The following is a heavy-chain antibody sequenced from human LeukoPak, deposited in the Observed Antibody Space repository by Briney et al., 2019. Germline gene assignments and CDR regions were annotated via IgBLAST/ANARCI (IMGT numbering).Heavy chain of an antibody. Sequence: GGSLRLSCAASGFTFSSYWMHWVRQAPGKGLVWVSRINSDGSSTSYADSVKGRFTISRDNAKNTLYLQMNSLRAEDTAVYYCASDFWSGYYTPMGVNYWGQGTLVTVSP. CDR1: GFTFSSYW. J-gene: IGHJ4*02. D-gene: IGHD3-3*01. V-gene: IGHV3-74*01. CDR3: ASDFWSGYYTPMGVNY. CDR2: INSDGSST.